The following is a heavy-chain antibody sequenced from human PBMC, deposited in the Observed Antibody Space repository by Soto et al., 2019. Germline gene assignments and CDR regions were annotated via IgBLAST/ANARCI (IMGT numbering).Heavy chain of an antibody. D-gene: IGHD4-4*01. CDR2: NSRSGGTT. CDR1: GFTFNNYA. V-gene: IGHV3-23*01. CDR3: AKDRSTVTTTSPFDY. J-gene: IGHJ4*02. Sequence: EVQLLESGGGLVQPGGSLRLSCAASGFTFNNYAMSWVRQAPGQGLEWVSSNSRSGGTTYYADSVKGRFTISRDNSKNTLYLEMDSLRAEDTAVYYCAKDRSTVTTTSPFDYWGQGTLVTVSS.